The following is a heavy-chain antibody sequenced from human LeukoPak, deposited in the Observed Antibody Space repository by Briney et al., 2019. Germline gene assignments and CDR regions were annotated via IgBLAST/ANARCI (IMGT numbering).Heavy chain of an antibody. CDR2: ISGSGGST. CDR1: GFTFSSYA. J-gene: IGHJ5*02. V-gene: IGHV3-23*01. Sequence: GGSLRLSCAASGFTFSSYAMSWVRQAPGKGLEWVSSISGSGGSTYYADSVKGRFTISRDNSKNTLYLQMNSLRAEDTAVYYCAKDRKYYDILTGFSLRWFDPWGQGTLVTVSS. CDR3: AKDRKYYDILTGFSLRWFDP. D-gene: IGHD3-9*01.